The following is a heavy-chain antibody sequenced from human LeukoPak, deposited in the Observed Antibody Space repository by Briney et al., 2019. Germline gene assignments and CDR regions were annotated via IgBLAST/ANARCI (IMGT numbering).Heavy chain of an antibody. D-gene: IGHD1-26*01. CDR1: GFTFSSYW. CDR2: IKQDGSEK. CDR3: AKKSGWELLPPYFDY. V-gene: IGHV3-7*03. Sequence: GGSLRLSCAASGFTFSSYWMSWVRQAPGKGLEWVANIKQDGSEKYYVDSVKGRFTISRDNAKNSLYLQMNSLRAEDTAVYYCAKKSGWELLPPYFDYWGQGTLVTVSS. J-gene: IGHJ4*02.